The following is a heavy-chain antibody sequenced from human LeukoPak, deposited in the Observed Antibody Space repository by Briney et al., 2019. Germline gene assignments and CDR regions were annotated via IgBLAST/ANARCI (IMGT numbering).Heavy chain of an antibody. D-gene: IGHD2-15*01. CDR1: GYTLTELS. J-gene: IGHJ5*02. V-gene: IGHV1-24*01. Sequence: ASVKVSCKVSGYTLTELSMHWVRQAPGKGLEWMGGFDPEDGETIYAQKFQGRVTMTEDTSTDTAYMELSGLRSEDTAVYYCATLLTNYCSGGSCYRGNWFDPWGQGTLVTVSS. CDR3: ATLLTNYCSGGSCYRGNWFDP. CDR2: FDPEDGET.